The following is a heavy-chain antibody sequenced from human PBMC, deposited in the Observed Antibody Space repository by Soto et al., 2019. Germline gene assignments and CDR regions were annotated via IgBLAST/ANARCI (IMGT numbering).Heavy chain of an antibody. D-gene: IGHD3-10*01. CDR2: ISAHNGNT. CDR3: PRGRDGEY. Sequence: QVHLVQSGAEVKKPGASVKVSCKASGYTFTSYGITWVRQAPGQGLEWMGWISAHNGNTDYAQKLQGRVIVTRDTSTSTAYMELRSLRSDDTAVYYCPRGRDGEYWGQGALVTVSS. V-gene: IGHV1-18*01. J-gene: IGHJ4*02. CDR1: GYTFTSYG.